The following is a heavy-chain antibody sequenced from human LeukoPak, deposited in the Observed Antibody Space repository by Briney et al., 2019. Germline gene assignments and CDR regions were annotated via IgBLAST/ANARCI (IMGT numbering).Heavy chain of an antibody. J-gene: IGHJ5*02. CDR1: GYTFTGYY. CDR2: NNPNSGGT. Sequence: GASVKVSCKAFGYTFTGYYMHWVPHAPGQGLEWMGWNNPNSGGTNYAQKFQGRVTMTRDPSSSTAYMELSRLRSDDTAVYYCARDTVTSAWFDPWGQGTLVTVSS. D-gene: IGHD4-17*01. V-gene: IGHV1-2*02. CDR3: ARDTVTSAWFDP.